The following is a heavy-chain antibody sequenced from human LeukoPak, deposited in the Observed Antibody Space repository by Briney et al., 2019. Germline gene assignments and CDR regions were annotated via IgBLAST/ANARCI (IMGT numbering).Heavy chain of an antibody. CDR1: GGAISSHY. Sequence: SETLPLTCTVSGGAISSHYWTWIRQPPGKGLEWIGYIYYSGSTNYNPSLKSRVTISVDTSKNQFSLKLSSVTAADTAVYYCARGYYRYAFDIWGQGTMVTVSS. CDR2: IYYSGST. V-gene: IGHV4-59*11. J-gene: IGHJ3*02. D-gene: IGHD3-10*01. CDR3: ARGYYRYAFDI.